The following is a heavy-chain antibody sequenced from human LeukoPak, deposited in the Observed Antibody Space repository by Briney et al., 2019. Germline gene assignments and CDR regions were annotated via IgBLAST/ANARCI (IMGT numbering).Heavy chain of an antibody. D-gene: IGHD1-14*01. CDR2: ISWNSGSI. CDR1: GFTFDDYA. V-gene: IGHV3-9*01. Sequence: PGGSLRLSCAASGFTFDDYAMHWVRQAPGKGLEWVSGISWNSGSIGYADSVKGRFTISRDNAKNSLYLQMNSLRAEDTALYYCAKDGGDSGTPLDYWGQGTLVTVSS. J-gene: IGHJ4*02. CDR3: AKDGGDSGTPLDY.